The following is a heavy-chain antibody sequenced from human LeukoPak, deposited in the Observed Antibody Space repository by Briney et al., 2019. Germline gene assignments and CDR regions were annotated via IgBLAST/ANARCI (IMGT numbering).Heavy chain of an antibody. CDR1: GGSISSSSYY. CDR2: IYHSGST. J-gene: IGHJ6*02. V-gene: IGHV4-39*07. Sequence: SETLSLTCTVSGGSISSSSYYWGWIRQPPGKGLEWIGSIYHSGSTYYNPSLKSRVTISVDTSKNQFSLKLSSVTAADTAVYYCARRRDYYYGMDVWGQGTTVTVSS. CDR3: ARRRDYYYGMDV.